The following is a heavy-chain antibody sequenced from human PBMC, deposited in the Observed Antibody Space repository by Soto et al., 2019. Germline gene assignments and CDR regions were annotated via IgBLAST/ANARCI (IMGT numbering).Heavy chain of an antibody. CDR2: IYYSGST. D-gene: IGHD6-19*01. CDR3: ARRYGSVFDY. Sequence: QVQLQESGPGLVKPSETLSLTCTVSGGSINNYYWSWIRQPPGKGLEWTGYIYYSGSTNYDPSLKSRVTISVDTSKNQFSLKLSSVTAADTAVYYCARRYGSVFDYWGQGTLVTVSS. CDR1: GGSINNYY. J-gene: IGHJ4*02. V-gene: IGHV4-59*01.